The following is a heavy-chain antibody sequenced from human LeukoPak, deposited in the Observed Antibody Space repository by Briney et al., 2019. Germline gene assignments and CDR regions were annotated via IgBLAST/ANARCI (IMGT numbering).Heavy chain of an antibody. CDR2: ISAYNGNT. CDR3: ARDRGSPYYYDSSGHFYFDY. J-gene: IGHJ4*02. Sequence: ASVKVSCKASGYTFTGYYMHWVRQAPRQGLEWMGWISAYNGNTNYAQKLQGRVTMTTDTSTSTAYMELRSLRSDDTAVYYCARDRGSPYYYDSSGHFYFDYWGQGTLVTVSS. V-gene: IGHV1-18*04. D-gene: IGHD3-22*01. CDR1: GYTFTGYY.